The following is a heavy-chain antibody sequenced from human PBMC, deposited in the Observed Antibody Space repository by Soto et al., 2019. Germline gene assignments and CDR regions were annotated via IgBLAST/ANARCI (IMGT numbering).Heavy chain of an antibody. V-gene: IGHV4-59*01. Sequence: SETLSLTCTVSGGSISSYYWSWIRQPPGKGLEWIGYIYYSGSTNYNPSLKSRVTISVDTSKNQFSLKLSSVTAADTAVYYCARAGELWFGELILGPYDYWGQGNLVTVS. J-gene: IGHJ4*02. D-gene: IGHD3-10*01. CDR2: IYYSGST. CDR3: ARAGELWFGELILGPYDY. CDR1: GGSISSYY.